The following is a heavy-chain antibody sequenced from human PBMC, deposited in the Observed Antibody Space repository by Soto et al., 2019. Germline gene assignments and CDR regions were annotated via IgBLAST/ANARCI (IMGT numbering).Heavy chain of an antibody. J-gene: IGHJ6*04. CDR3: ARAPNASSAYSHHNYYGMGV. Sequence: ASVKVSCKASGYTFTSYGIHWVRQAPGQRLELTGWVNAGNGKTKYSEKFQGRVTITRDTSGSTAYLELSSLRSEDTAVYYCARAPNASSAYSHHNYYGMGVSRRGTT. CDR1: GYTFTSYG. D-gene: IGHD3-22*01. V-gene: IGHV1-3*01. CDR2: VNAGNGKT.